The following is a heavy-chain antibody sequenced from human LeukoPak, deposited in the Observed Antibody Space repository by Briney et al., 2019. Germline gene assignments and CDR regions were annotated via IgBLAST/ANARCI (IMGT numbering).Heavy chain of an antibody. D-gene: IGHD6-19*01. V-gene: IGHV3-21*01. CDR3: ARDTTGYSSGWYRFDY. Sequence: GGSLRLSCAASGFTFSSYSMTWVRQAPGKGLEWVSSISSSSSYIYYADSVKGRFTTSRDNAKNSLYLQMNSLRAEDTAVYYCARDTTGYSSGWYRFDYWGQGTLVTVSS. CDR1: GFTFSSYS. J-gene: IGHJ4*02. CDR2: ISSSSSYI.